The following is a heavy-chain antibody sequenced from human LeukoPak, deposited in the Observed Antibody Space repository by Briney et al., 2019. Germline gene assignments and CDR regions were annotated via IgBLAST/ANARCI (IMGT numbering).Heavy chain of an antibody. CDR2: IYYSGST. V-gene: IGHV4-31*03. J-gene: IGHJ4*02. CDR3: ARAKNYDILTGYYIDY. D-gene: IGHD3-9*01. Sequence: SETLSLTCTVSGGSISSGGYYWSWIRQHPGKGLEWIGYIYYSGSTYYNPSLKSRVTISVDTSKNQFSLKLSSVTAADTAVYYCARAKNYDILTGYYIDYWGQGTPVTVSS. CDR1: GGSISSGGYY.